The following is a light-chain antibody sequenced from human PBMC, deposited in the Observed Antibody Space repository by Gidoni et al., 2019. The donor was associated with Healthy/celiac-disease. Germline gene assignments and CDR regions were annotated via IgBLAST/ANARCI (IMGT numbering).Light chain of an antibody. CDR3: QQLNSYPYT. V-gene: IGKV1-9*01. Sequence: IQLTQSPSSLSASVGDRVTITCRASQGISSYLAWYQQKPGKAPKLLIYAASTLQIGVPSRFSGSGSGTDFTRTISSLQPEDFATYYCQQLNSYPYTFGQGTKLEIK. CDR1: QGISSY. J-gene: IGKJ2*01. CDR2: AAS.